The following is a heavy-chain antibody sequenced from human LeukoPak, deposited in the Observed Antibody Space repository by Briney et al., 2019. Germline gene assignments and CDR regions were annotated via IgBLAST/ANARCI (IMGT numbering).Heavy chain of an antibody. CDR2: ISSSSSTI. V-gene: IGHV3-48*01. J-gene: IGHJ4*02. CDR3: ARDIDNGDYVVY. CDR1: EFILSDYS. D-gene: IGHD4-17*01. Sequence: GGSLRLSCAASEFILSDYSMNWVRQAPGKGLEWVSYISSSSSTIHYADSVKGQFTITRDNSKNTLYLQMNSLRAEDTAVYYCARDIDNGDYVVYWGQGTLVTVSS.